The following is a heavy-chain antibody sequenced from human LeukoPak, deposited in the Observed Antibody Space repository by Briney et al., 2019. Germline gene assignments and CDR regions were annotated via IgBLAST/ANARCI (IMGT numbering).Heavy chain of an antibody. V-gene: IGHV3-21*01. D-gene: IGHD6-13*01. J-gene: IGHJ4*02. Sequence: GGSLRLSCAASGFTFSSYGMNWVRQAPGKGLEWVSSISISSSYIYYADSVKGRFTISRDNAKNSLYLQMNSLRAEDTAVYYCARDPHLAAGTFFWGQGTLVTVSS. CDR1: GFTFSSYG. CDR2: ISISSSYI. CDR3: ARDPHLAAGTFF.